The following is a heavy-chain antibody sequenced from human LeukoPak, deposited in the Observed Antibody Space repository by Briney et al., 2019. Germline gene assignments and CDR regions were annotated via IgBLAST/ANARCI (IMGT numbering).Heavy chain of an antibody. CDR1: GFTFSSYS. D-gene: IGHD5-18*01. V-gene: IGHV3-21*01. CDR2: ISSSSSSYI. Sequence: GGSLRLSCAASGFTFSSYSMNWVRQAPGKGLEWVSSISSSSSSYIYYADSVKGRFTISRDNAKNSLYLQMNSLRAEDTAVYYCARVRIQPGNEFDYWGQGTLVTVSS. CDR3: ARVRIQPGNEFDY. J-gene: IGHJ4*02.